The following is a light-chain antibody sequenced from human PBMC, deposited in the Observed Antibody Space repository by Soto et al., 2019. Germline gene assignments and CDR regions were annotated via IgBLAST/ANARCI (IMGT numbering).Light chain of an antibody. V-gene: IGLV2-14*01. J-gene: IGLJ2*01. Sequence: QSVLTQPASVSGSPGQSITISCTGTSSDVGGYDYVSWYQLHPGKAPKLMVFEVSNRPSGVSYRFSGSKSGNTASLTISGLQAEDEADYYCSSYTSSSTLEGVFGGGTKVTVL. CDR3: SSYTSSSTLEGV. CDR1: SSDVGGYDY. CDR2: EVS.